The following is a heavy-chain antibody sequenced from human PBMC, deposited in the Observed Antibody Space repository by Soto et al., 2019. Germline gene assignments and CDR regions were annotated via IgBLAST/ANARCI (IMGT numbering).Heavy chain of an antibody. Sequence: ASVKVSCKASGDTFTSYEINWVRQATGQGLEWMGWMNPNSGNTGYAQKFQGRVTMTRNTSISTGYMELSSLRSEDTAVYYCARLGYCSGGSCRRGNWYDPWGQGTLVTVSS. CDR3: ARLGYCSGGSCRRGNWYDP. CDR2: MNPNSGNT. J-gene: IGHJ5*02. CDR1: GDTFTSYE. D-gene: IGHD2-15*01. V-gene: IGHV1-8*01.